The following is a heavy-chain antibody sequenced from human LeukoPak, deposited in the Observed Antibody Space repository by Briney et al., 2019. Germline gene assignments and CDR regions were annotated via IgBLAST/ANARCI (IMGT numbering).Heavy chain of an antibody. D-gene: IGHD6-19*01. Sequence: GRSLRLSCAASRFTFSSYKVNWVRQAPGKGLEWVSSISSSSSYIYYADSVKGRFTISRDNARNSLYLQMNSLRAEDTAVYYCARESGSGEFDHWGQGTLVTVSS. J-gene: IGHJ4*02. CDR3: ARESGSGEFDH. CDR1: RFTFSSYK. V-gene: IGHV3-21*01. CDR2: ISSSSSYI.